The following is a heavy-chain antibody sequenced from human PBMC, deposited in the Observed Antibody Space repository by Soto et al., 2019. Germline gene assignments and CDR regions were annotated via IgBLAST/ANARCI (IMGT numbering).Heavy chain of an antibody. V-gene: IGHV1-18*01. D-gene: IGHD4-17*01. Sequence: ASVKVSCKAPGYTFTSYGISWVRQAPGQGLEWMGWISAYNGNTNYAQKLQGRVTMTTDTSTSTAYMELRSLRSDDTAVYYCARSHDYGDPYYFDYWGQGTLVTVSS. J-gene: IGHJ4*02. CDR2: ISAYNGNT. CDR3: ARSHDYGDPYYFDY. CDR1: GYTFTSYG.